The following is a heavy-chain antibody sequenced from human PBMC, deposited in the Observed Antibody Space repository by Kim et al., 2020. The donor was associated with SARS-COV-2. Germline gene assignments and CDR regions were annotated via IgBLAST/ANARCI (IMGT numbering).Heavy chain of an antibody. J-gene: IGHJ4*02. CDR2: ISPYNGNI. CDR3: ARDGCSSTSCRKFDY. CDR1: GYTFTYYG. Sequence: PSVKVSCKASGYTFTYYGITWVRQAPGQGLEWMAWISPYNGNIYSAQKFQGRVTMTTDTSTATAYMELRGLRSDDTAVYYCARDGCSSTSCRKFDYWGQGSLVTVSS. V-gene: IGHV1-18*04. D-gene: IGHD2-2*01.